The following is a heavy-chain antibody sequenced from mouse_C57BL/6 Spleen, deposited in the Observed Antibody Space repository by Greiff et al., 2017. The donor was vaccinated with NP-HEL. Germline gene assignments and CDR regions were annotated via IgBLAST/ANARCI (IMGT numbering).Heavy chain of an antibody. J-gene: IGHJ3*01. CDR1: GYTFTSYW. CDR3: AREEGSFYYDYEGWFAY. CDR2: IDPNSGGT. Sequence: QVQLQQPGAELVKPGASVKLSCKASGYTFTSYWMHWVKQRPGRGLEWIGRIDPNSGGTKYNEKFKSKATLTVDKPSSTAYMQLNSLTSEDSAVYYCAREEGSFYYDYEGWFAYWGQGTLVTVSA. D-gene: IGHD2-4*01. V-gene: IGHV1-72*01.